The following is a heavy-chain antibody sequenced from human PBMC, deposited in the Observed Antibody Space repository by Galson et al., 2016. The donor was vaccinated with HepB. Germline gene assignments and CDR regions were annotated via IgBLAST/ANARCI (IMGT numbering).Heavy chain of an antibody. J-gene: IGHJ4*02. CDR3: ARIISPWRWPDY. CDR1: GFSLNTRGMC. V-gene: IGHV2-70*01. D-gene: IGHD5-24*01. CDR2: IDWDDDK. Sequence: PALVKPTQTLTLTCTFSGFSLNTRGMCVSWIRQPPGKALEWLALIDWDDDKYYSTSLKTRLTISKDTSKNQVVLTMTNMDPVDTATYYCARIISPWRWPDYWGQGTLVTVSS.